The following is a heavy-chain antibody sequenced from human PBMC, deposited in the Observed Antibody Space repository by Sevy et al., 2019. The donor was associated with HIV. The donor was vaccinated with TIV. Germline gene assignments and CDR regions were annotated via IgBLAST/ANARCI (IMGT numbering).Heavy chain of an antibody. Sequence: GGSLRLSCAASGFTFRSYGMHWVRQAPGKGLDWVAVISYDGSGESYTGSVKGRFTISRDNSKNTLYLQMNSLRPEDTAVYYCAKFGWFGELPHYYYGMDVWGQGTTVTVSS. CDR2: ISYDGSGE. J-gene: IGHJ6*02. CDR3: AKFGWFGELPHYYYGMDV. V-gene: IGHV3-30*18. D-gene: IGHD3-10*01. CDR1: GFTFRSYG.